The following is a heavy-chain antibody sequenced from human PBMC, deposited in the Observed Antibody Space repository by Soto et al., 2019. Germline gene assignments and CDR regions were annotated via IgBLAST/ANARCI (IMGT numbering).Heavy chain of an antibody. D-gene: IGHD6-6*01. CDR2: ISAYSGNT. V-gene: IGHV1-18*01. CDR3: ARDVYSGSGDAFDI. CDR1: GYSFHIYG. Sequence: QVQLVQSAAEVKKPGASVKVSCKTSGYSFHIYGITWVRQAPGQGLEWMGWISAYSGNTNYAQNLQSRDTMTTDTSTGTAYSELRSLRSDDTAVYYCARDVYSGSGDAFDIWGQGTMVTVSS. J-gene: IGHJ3*02.